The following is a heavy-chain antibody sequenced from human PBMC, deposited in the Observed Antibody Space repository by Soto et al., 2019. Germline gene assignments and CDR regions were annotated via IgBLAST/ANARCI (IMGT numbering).Heavy chain of an antibody. V-gene: IGHV5-51*01. J-gene: IGHJ4*02. D-gene: IGHD5-12*01. CDR3: ARQLSVDIVATADFDY. Sequence: GESLKISCKGSGYSFTSYLIGWVRQMPGKGLEWMGIIYPGDSDTRYSPSFQGQVTISADKSISTAYLQWSSLKASDTAMYYCARQLSVDIVATADFDYWGQGTRVTAPQ. CDR1: GYSFTSYL. CDR2: IYPGDSDT.